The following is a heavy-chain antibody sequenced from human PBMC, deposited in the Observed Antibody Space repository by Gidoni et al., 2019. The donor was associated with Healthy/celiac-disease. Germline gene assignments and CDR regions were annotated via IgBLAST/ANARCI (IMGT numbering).Heavy chain of an antibody. CDR2: MNPNSGNT. D-gene: IGHD3-3*01. CDR1: GYTFTSYE. CDR3: ARVGWDDFWSGYSLDDY. J-gene: IGHJ4*02. Sequence: QVQLVQSGAEVKKPGASVKVSCKASGYTFTSYEINWVRQATGQGLEWMGWMNPNSGNTGYAQKFQGRVTMTRNTSISTAYMELSSLRSEDTAVYYCARVGWDDFWSGYSLDDYWGQGTLVTVSS. V-gene: IGHV1-8*01.